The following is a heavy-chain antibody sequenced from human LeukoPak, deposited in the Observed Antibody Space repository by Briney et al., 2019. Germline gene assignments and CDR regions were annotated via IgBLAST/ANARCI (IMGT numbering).Heavy chain of an antibody. D-gene: IGHD3-10*02. CDR2: IRFDGREI. CDR1: GFIFNTFG. CDR3: AELGITMIGGV. Sequence: GGSLRLSCAASGFIFNTFGMHWVRQAPGKGLEWVAFIRFDGREIHYADSVKGRFTISRDNAKNSLYLQMNSLRAEDTAVYYCAELGITMIGGVWGKGTTVTISS. V-gene: IGHV3-30*02. J-gene: IGHJ6*04.